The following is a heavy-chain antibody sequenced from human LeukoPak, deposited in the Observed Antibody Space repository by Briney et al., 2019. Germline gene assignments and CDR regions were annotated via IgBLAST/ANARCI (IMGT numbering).Heavy chain of an antibody. D-gene: IGHD6-19*01. V-gene: IGHV3-21*06. J-gene: IGHJ4*02. Sequence: GGSLRLSCAASGFTFSSFSMNWVRQAPGQGLEWVSSISGSSDYIYYADSMQGRFTISRDNAKSSLYLQMNSLRAEDTAVYYCARSYSSGWQFFDYWGQGVLVTVSS. CDR2: ISGSSDYI. CDR1: GFTFSSFS. CDR3: ARSYSSGWQFFDY.